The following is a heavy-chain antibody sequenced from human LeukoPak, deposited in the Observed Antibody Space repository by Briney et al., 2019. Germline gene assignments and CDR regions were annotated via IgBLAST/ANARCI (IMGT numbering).Heavy chain of an antibody. V-gene: IGHV1-8*01. D-gene: IGHD5-24*01. J-gene: IGHJ5*02. Sequence: GASVKVSCKAPGYTFTSYDINWVRQATGQGLEWMGWMNPNSGNTGYAQKFQGRVTMTRNTSISTAYMELSSLRSEDTAVYFCASSRGWLQFYWFDPWGQGTLVTVSS. CDR3: ASSRGWLQFYWFDP. CDR1: GYTFTSYD. CDR2: MNPNSGNT.